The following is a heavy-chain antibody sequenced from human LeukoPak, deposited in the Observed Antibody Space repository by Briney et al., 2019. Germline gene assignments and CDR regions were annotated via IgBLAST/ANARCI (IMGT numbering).Heavy chain of an antibody. Sequence: SETLSLTWTVAGGSISSYYWGWVRQPPGKGLEWLGYIYFSGSTNYNPSLKSRVTISVDTSKNQFSLKLSSVTAADTAVYYCARGTSGYSYGYGGLFDYWGQGTLVTVSS. CDR3: ARGTSGYSYGYGGLFDY. CDR2: IYFSGST. D-gene: IGHD5-18*01. V-gene: IGHV4-59*01. J-gene: IGHJ4*02. CDR1: GGSISSYY.